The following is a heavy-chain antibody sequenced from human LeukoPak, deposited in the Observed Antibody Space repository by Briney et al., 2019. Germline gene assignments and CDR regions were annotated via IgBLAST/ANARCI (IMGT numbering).Heavy chain of an antibody. CDR1: GGSISSYY. J-gene: IGHJ4*02. CDR2: IYHSGST. CDR3: ASLHDRFDY. Sequence: SETLSLTCTVSGGSISSYYWSWIRQPPGKGLEWIGYIYHSGSTNYNPSLKSRVTISVDTSKNQFSLKLSSVTAANTAVYYCASLHDRFDYWGQGTLVTVSS. V-gene: IGHV4-59*01. D-gene: IGHD1-1*01.